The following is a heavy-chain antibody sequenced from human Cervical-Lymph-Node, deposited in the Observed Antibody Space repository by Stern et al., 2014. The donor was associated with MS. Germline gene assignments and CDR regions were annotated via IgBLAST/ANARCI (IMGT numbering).Heavy chain of an antibody. CDR1: GYIFSNFW. J-gene: IGHJ4*02. Sequence: VQLVQSGAEVKKSGDSLKVSCEGSGYIFSNFWIAWVRQTPGKGLEWMGVIYPGDSDTRYSPSFEGQVTISADKSTSTAFLQWSSLQASDTAIYYCTRIKDGDGYNYLDYWGQGTLVTVSS. CDR2: IYPGDSDT. CDR3: TRIKDGDGYNYLDY. D-gene: IGHD5-24*01. V-gene: IGHV5-51*01.